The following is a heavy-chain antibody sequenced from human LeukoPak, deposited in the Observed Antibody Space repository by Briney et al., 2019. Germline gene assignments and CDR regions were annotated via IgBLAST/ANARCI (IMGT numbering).Heavy chain of an antibody. CDR1: GGSISSSSYY. CDR2: IYCSGST. J-gene: IGHJ4*02. V-gene: IGHV4-39*01. D-gene: IGHD3-22*01. Sequence: SETLSLTCTVSGGSISSSSYYWGWIRQPPGKGLEWIGSIYCSGSTYYNPSLKSRVTISVDTSKNQFSLKLSSVTAADTAVYYCACHVSGVYYYDSSGYYRVGLCYFDYWGQGALVTVSS. CDR3: ACHVSGVYYYDSSGYYRVGLCYFDY.